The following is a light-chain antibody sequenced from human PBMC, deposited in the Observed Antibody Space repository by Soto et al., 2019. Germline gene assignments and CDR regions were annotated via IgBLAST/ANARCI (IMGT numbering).Light chain of an antibody. J-gene: IGKJ3*01. CDR3: QQSYSTPFT. CDR1: QSISSY. CDR2: AAS. V-gene: IGKV1-39*01. Sequence: DIQMTQSPSSLSASVGDRVTITCRASQSISSYLNWYQQKPGKAPKLLIYAASSLQSGVPSRFSGSGSGTDFTLTIGRLQPEDFATYYCQQSYSTPFTFGPGTKVDIK.